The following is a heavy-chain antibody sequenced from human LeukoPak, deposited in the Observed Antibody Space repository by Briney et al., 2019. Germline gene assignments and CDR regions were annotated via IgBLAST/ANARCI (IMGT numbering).Heavy chain of an antibody. CDR2: ISAYNGNT. Sequence: ASVKVSCKASGYTFTSYGISWVRQAPGQGLEWMGWISAYNGNTNYAQKLQGRVTITTDTSTSTAYMELRSLRSDDTAVYYCARGIAVAGTYYYYGMDVWGQGTTVTVSS. CDR1: GYTFTSYG. CDR3: ARGIAVAGTYYYYGMDV. J-gene: IGHJ6*02. V-gene: IGHV1-18*01. D-gene: IGHD6-19*01.